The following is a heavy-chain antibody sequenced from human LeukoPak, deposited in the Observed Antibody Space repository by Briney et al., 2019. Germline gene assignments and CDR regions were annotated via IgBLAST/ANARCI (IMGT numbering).Heavy chain of an antibody. J-gene: IGHJ3*02. CDR1: GFTFSSYA. Sequence: PGGSLRLSCAASGFTFSSYAMNWIRQTPGKGLEWVSAISGSGGNTYYADSVKGRFTISRDNSKNTLYLQMNSLRAEDTAVYYCAKDIITVIAKYAFDIWGQGTLVTVSS. CDR2: ISGSGGNT. V-gene: IGHV3-23*01. CDR3: AKDIITVIAKYAFDI. D-gene: IGHD3-22*01.